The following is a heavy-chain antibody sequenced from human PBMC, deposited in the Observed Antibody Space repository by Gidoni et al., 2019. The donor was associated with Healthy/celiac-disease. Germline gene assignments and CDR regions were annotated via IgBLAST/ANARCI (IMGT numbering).Heavy chain of an antibody. Sequence: QVQLQESGPGLVKPSETLSLTCTVSGGSISSYYWSWIRQPPGKGLEWIGYSYSSGSTNYNPSLKSRVTISVDTSKNQFSLKLSSVTAADTAVYYCARGYGSGSYPFDYWGQGTLVTVSS. V-gene: IGHV4-59*01. CDR2: SYSSGST. CDR1: GGSISSYY. J-gene: IGHJ4*02. D-gene: IGHD3-10*01. CDR3: ARGYGSGSYPFDY.